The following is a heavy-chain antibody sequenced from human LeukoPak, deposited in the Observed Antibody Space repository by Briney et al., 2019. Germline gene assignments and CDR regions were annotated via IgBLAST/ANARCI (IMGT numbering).Heavy chain of an antibody. J-gene: IGHJ4*02. CDR1: GGSISSSSYY. V-gene: IGHV4-39*01. Sequence: KASETLSLTCTVSGGSISSSSYYWGWIRQPPGKGLEWIGSIYYSGSTYYNPSLKSRVTISVDTSKNQFSLKLSSVTAADTAVYYCARGRDSSGYYYTIVNEDASFDYWGQGTLVTVSS. CDR2: IYYSGST. CDR3: ARGRDSSGYYYTIVNEDASFDY. D-gene: IGHD3-22*01.